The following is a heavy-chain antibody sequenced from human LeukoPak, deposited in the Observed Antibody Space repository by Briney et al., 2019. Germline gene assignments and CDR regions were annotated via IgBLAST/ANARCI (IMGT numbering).Heavy chain of an antibody. V-gene: IGHV1-2*04. CDR2: INPSSGGT. CDR1: GYTFIDYY. D-gene: IGHD3-3*01. CDR3: ARSIGADFWSGYYLRAGREYYFDY. Sequence: GASVKVSCKASGYTFIDYYMHWVRQAPGQGLEWMGRINPSSGGTNYAQKFQGWVTMTRDTSISTAYMELSRLRSDDTAVYYCARSIGADFWSGYYLRAGREYYFDYWGQGTLVTVSS. J-gene: IGHJ4*02.